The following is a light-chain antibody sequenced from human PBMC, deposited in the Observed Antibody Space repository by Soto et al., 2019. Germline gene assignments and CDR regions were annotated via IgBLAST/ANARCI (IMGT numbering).Light chain of an antibody. CDR2: YDS. J-gene: IGLJ1*01. Sequence: SYELTQPPSVSVAPGKTARITCGGNNIGSKSVHWYQQKPGQAPVLVIYYDSDRPSGIPERFSGSNSGNTATLTIRRVEAGDEADYYCQVWDSSSDGVFGTGTKVTVL. V-gene: IGLV3-21*04. CDR1: NIGSKS. CDR3: QVWDSSSDGV.